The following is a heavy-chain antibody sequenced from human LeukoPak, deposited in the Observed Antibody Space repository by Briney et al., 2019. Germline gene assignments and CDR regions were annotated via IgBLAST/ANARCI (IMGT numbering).Heavy chain of an antibody. V-gene: IGHV1-18*01. CDR3: ARESVRYYGSGSYLRLHRYFDY. Sequence: GASVKVSCKASGYTFTSYGISWVRQAPGQGLEWMGWISAYNGNTNYAQKLQGRVTMTTDTSTSTAYMELRSLRSDDTAVYYCARESVRYYGSGSYLRLHRYFDYWGQGTLVTVSS. CDR2: ISAYNGNT. J-gene: IGHJ4*02. CDR1: GYTFTSYG. D-gene: IGHD3-10*01.